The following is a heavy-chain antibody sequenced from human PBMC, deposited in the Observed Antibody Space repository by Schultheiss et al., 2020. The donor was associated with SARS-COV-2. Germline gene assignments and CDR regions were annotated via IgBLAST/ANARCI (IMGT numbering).Heavy chain of an antibody. J-gene: IGHJ4*02. CDR3: ARDPHGDRPFDY. D-gene: IGHD4-17*01. CDR2: INPNSGGT. Sequence: ASVKVSCKASGGTFSSYAISWVRQAPGQGLEWMGWINPNSGGTNYAQKFQGRVTVTRDTSTSTVYMELSSLRSEDTAVYYCARDPHGDRPFDYWGQGTLVTVSS. CDR1: GGTFSSYA. V-gene: IGHV1-8*02.